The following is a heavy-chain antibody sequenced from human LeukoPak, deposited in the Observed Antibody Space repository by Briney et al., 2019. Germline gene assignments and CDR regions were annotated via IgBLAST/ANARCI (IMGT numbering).Heavy chain of an antibody. CDR1: GFRFSSYA. D-gene: IGHD1-26*01. V-gene: IGHV3-23*01. Sequence: GGSLRLSCAASGFRFSSYAMSWVRQAPGKGLEWVSAISGSGVSTYYADSVKGRFTVSRDNSKNTLYLQMNSLRAEDTAVYYCAKDPVVGATIGYWGQGTLVTVSS. CDR2: ISGSGVST. CDR3: AKDPVVGATIGY. J-gene: IGHJ4*02.